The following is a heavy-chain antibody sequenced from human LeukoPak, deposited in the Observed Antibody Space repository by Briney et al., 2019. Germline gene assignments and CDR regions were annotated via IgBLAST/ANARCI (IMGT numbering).Heavy chain of an antibody. Sequence: SETLSLTCTVSGGSISTYYWSWIRQPPGEGLEWIGYIYYSGSTNYNPSFKSRVTISVDTSKNQFSLKLSSVTAADTAVYYCARNGGSYSFDHWGQGTLVTVSS. CDR2: IYYSGST. D-gene: IGHD1-26*01. J-gene: IGHJ4*02. CDR1: GGSISTYY. V-gene: IGHV4-59*01. CDR3: ARNGGSYSFDH.